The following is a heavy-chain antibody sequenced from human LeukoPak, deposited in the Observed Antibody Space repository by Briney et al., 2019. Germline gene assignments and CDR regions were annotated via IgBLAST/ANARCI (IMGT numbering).Heavy chain of an antibody. CDR3: ARGLGTYDSSELTWPMISF. D-gene: IGHD3-22*01. CDR1: GYTFTSYE. V-gene: IGHV1-8*01. J-gene: IGHJ4*02. Sequence: GASVKVSCKASGYTFTSYEINWVRQAPGQGLEWMGWMNPDSGDTAYAQKFQGRITMTRSTSISTAYMELSSLRSEDTAVYYCARGLGTYDSSELTWPMISFWGQGTLVTVSS. CDR2: MNPDSGDT.